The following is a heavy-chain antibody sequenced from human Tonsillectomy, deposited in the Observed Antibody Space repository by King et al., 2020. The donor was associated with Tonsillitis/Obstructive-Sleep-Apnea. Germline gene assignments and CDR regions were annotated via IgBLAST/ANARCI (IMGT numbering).Heavy chain of an antibody. V-gene: IGHV3-7*01. CDR1: GFTFSTYW. CDR3: ARLRDSGTTYDF. J-gene: IGHJ4*02. Sequence: VQLVQSGGDLVQPGGSLRLSCAASGFTFSTYWMSWVRQAPGKGLEWVATINQDGGVKHYVDSLKGRFTVSRDNAENSLYLQMNSLRVDDTAVYYCARLRDSGTTYDFWGQGALVTVSS. D-gene: IGHD1-14*01. CDR2: INQDGGVK.